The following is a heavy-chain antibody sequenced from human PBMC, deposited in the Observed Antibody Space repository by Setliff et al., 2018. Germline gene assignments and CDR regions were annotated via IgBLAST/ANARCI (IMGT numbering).Heavy chain of an antibody. CDR3: ARRVSYDSSGYPLGY. V-gene: IGHV1-46*01. Sequence: ASVKVSCKASGYTFTSYYMHWVRQAPGQGLEWMGIINPSGGSTSYAQKFQGRVTMTRDTSTSTVYTELSSLRSEDTAVYYCARRVSYDSSGYPLGYWGQGTLVTVSS. CDR1: GYTFTSYY. D-gene: IGHD3-22*01. J-gene: IGHJ4*02. CDR2: INPSGGST.